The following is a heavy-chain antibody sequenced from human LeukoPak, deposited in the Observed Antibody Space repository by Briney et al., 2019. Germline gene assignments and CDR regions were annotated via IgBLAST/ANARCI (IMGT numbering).Heavy chain of an antibody. CDR3: ARVGTRGYLDYYGMDV. Sequence: GGSLRLSCAASGFTFSSYSMNWVRQAPGKGLEWVSSISSSSSYIYYADSVKGRFTISRDNAKNSLYLQMNSLGAEDTAVYYCARVGTRGYLDYYGMDVWGQGTTVTVSS. CDR1: GFTFSSYS. D-gene: IGHD3-22*01. V-gene: IGHV3-21*01. CDR2: ISSSSSYI. J-gene: IGHJ6*02.